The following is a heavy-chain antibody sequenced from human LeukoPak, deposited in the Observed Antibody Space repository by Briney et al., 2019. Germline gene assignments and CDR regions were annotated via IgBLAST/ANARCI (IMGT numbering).Heavy chain of an antibody. Sequence: ASVKVSCKASGYTFSGYYMHWVRQAPGQGLEWMGRINSNSGDTNYALKFQGRVTMTRDTSISTGYIELSRLRSDDTAVYYCARTPGVVTATGEFDYWGQGTLVTVSS. J-gene: IGHJ4*02. CDR1: GYTFSGYY. D-gene: IGHD2-21*02. V-gene: IGHV1-2*06. CDR2: INSNSGDT. CDR3: ARTPGVVTATGEFDY.